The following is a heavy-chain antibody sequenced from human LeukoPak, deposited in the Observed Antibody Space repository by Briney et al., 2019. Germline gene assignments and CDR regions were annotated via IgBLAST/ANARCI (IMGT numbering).Heavy chain of an antibody. CDR2: IYPGEYDI. CDR3: ARRRDGYNYVGTDY. CDR1: GYSFGNYW. D-gene: IGHD5-24*01. Sequence: GESLKISCKGSGYSFGNYWIGWVRQMPGKGLEWMGIIYPGEYDIRYSPSFQGQVTISADKSISTAYLQWSSLKASDTAMYYCARRRDGYNYVGTDYWGQGTLVTVSS. V-gene: IGHV5-51*01. J-gene: IGHJ4*02.